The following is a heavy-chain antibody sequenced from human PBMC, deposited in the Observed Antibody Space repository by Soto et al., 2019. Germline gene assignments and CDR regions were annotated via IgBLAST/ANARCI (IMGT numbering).Heavy chain of an antibody. CDR2: ISSSSSTI. CDR1: VFTFSRYS. Sequence: EVQLVETGGGLVQPGGSLRLSCAASVFTFSRYSMNWVRQAPGKGLEWVSYISSSSSTIYYADSVKGRLTISRDNAKNSLYMQMTSLSDEDTAEYYWARGGLLERDFQQWGQGTLVTVSS. J-gene: IGHJ1*01. CDR3: ARGGLLERDFQQ. D-gene: IGHD3-9*01. V-gene: IGHV3-48*02.